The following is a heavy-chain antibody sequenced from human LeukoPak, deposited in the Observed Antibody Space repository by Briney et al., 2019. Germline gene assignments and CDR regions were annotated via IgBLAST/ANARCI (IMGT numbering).Heavy chain of an antibody. V-gene: IGHV1-18*01. CDR3: ARDLVPYYDSSGYYPNY. CDR2: ISAYNGNT. J-gene: IGHJ4*02. D-gene: IGHD3-22*01. CDR1: GYTFTSYG. Sequence: ASVKVYCKASGYTFTSYGISWVRQAPGQGLEWMGWISAYNGNTNYAQKLQGRVTMTTDTSTSTAYMELRSLRSDDTAVYYCARDLVPYYDSSGYYPNYWGQGTLVTVSS.